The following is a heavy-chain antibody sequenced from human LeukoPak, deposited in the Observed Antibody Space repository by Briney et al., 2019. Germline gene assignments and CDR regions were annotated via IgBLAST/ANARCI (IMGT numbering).Heavy chain of an antibody. CDR2: ISGSGGST. Sequence: GGSLRLSCAASGFTFSSYGMSWVRQAPGKGLEWVSAISGSGGSTYYADSVKGRFTISRDNSKNTLYLQMNSLRAEDTAVYYCAKEATHIVVVTYYFDYWGQGTLVTVSS. CDR1: GFTFSSYG. V-gene: IGHV3-23*01. J-gene: IGHJ4*02. D-gene: IGHD2-21*02. CDR3: AKEATHIVVVTYYFDY.